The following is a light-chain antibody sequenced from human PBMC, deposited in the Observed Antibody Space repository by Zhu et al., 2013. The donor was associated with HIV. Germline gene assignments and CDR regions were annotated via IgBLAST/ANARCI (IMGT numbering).Light chain of an antibody. V-gene: IGKV1-9*01. Sequence: DIQLTQSPSFLSASVGDRVTITCRASQRISSFLAWYQQKPGKAPQLLIYGASTLEGGVPSRFSGSGSGAEFTLTISSLQPDDFATYHCQQYNTYPVTFGGGTKVEIK. CDR2: GAS. J-gene: IGKJ4*01. CDR3: QQYNTYPVT. CDR1: QRISSF.